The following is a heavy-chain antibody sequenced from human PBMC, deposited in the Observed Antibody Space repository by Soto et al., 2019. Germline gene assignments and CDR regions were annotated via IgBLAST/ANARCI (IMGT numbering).Heavy chain of an antibody. V-gene: IGHV1-18*01. CDR2: ISAHNGNT. J-gene: IGHJ4*02. CDR1: GYAFTTYG. CDR3: ARGRYGDY. D-gene: IGHD1-1*01. Sequence: QVHLVQSGAEVKKPGASVKVSCKGSGYAFTTYGITWVRQAAGQGLEWMGWISAHNGNTNYAQKRQGRVTVTRDTSTRTAYMDLRSLRSNDTAVYYCARGRYGDYWGQGALVTVSS.